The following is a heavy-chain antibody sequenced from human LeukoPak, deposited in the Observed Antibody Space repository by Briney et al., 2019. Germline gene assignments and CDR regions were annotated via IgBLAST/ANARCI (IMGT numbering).Heavy chain of an antibody. J-gene: IGHJ5*02. D-gene: IGHD6-13*01. V-gene: IGHV1-46*01. CDR3: ARGTYSSKFWFDP. CDR2: INRSGGSK. Sequence: ASVKVSCKGSGYTFTSYYMHWLRQAPAQGVEGMGIINRSGGSKSYAQKFQGRVTMTRDMSTSTVYMELSSLRSEDTAVYYCARGTYSSKFWFDPWGQGTLVTVSS. CDR1: GYTFTSYY.